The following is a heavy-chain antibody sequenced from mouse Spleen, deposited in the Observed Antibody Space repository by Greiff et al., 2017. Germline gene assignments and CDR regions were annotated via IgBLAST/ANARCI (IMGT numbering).Heavy chain of an antibody. CDR2: IWSDGST. D-gene: IGHD2-5*01. J-gene: IGHJ1*01. Sequence: QVQLQQSGPGLVQPSQSLSITCTASGFSLTSYGVNWVRQPPGKGLEWLGVIWSDGSTDYTAAFISRLGLCKDNSKSQVFFKMNSLQADDTAIYYCARKASNYLYWWFDVWGAGTTVTVSS. CDR3: ARKASNYLYWWFDV. V-gene: IGHV2-4*02. CDR1: GFSLTSYG.